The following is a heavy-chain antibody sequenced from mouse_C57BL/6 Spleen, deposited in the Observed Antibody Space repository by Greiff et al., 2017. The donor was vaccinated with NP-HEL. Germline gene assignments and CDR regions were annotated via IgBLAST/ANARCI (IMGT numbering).Heavy chain of an antibody. V-gene: IGHV14-4*01. J-gene: IGHJ2*01. Sequence: EVKLMESRAELVRPGASVKLSCTASGFNIKDDYMHWVKQRPEQGLEWIGWIDPENGDTEYASKFQGKATITADTSSNTAYLQLSSLTSEDTAVYYCTSTVVAEDYWGQGTTLTVSS. D-gene: IGHD1-1*01. CDR2: IDPENGDT. CDR3: TSTVVAEDY. CDR1: GFNIKDDY.